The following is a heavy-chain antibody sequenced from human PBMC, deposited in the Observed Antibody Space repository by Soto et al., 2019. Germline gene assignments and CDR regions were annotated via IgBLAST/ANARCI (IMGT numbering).Heavy chain of an antibody. CDR1: GFTVSDDY. CDR3: ARDPGDRNGMSV. J-gene: IGHJ6*02. Sequence: EVQVVESGGALVQPGGSLRLSCAASGFTVSDDYMNWVRQAPGKGLEWVSVIYRGGGRYYADSVKGRFTISRDNSKNMVYLQMSSLRAEDTAVYYCARDPGDRNGMSVWGQGTTVTVSS. D-gene: IGHD1-26*01. V-gene: IGHV3-66*01. CDR2: IYRGGGR.